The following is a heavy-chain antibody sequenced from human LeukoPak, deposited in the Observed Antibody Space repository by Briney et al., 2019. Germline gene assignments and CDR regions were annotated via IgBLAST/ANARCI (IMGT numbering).Heavy chain of an antibody. J-gene: IGHJ4*02. CDR1: GFTFSSYS. CDR2: ISSSSSYI. D-gene: IGHD6-13*01. Sequence: RGSLRLSCAASGFTFSSYSMNWVRQAPGKGLEWVSSISSSSSYIYYADSVKGRFTISRDNAKNSLYLQMNSLRAEDTAVYYCARGAVSIAAAGTSDYWGQGTLVTVSS. CDR3: ARGAVSIAAAGTSDY. V-gene: IGHV3-21*01.